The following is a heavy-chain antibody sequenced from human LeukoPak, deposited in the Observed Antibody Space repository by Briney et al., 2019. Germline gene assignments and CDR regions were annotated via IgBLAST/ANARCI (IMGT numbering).Heavy chain of an antibody. J-gene: IGHJ4*02. V-gene: IGHV3-30*02. CDR2: IRYDGSIK. CDR3: ARDSGFGLFDY. CDR1: GFTFSSYG. Sequence: QAGGSLRLSCAASGFTFSSYGMHWVRQAPGKGLEWVAFIRYDGSIKYYADSVKGRFTISRDSSKNTLYLQMSSLRTEDTAVYYCARDSGFGLFDYWGQGTLVTVSS. D-gene: IGHD5-12*01.